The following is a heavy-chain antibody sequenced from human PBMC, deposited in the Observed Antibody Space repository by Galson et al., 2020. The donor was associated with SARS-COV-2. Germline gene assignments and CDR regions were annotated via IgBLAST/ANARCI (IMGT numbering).Heavy chain of an antibody. CDR3: AKDYCSSTSCSNHDAFDI. J-gene: IGHJ3*02. V-gene: IGHV3-23*01. CDR1: GFPFRSYA. Sequence: GEALKISCAASGFPFRSYAISWVRQAPGKGLEWVSAISGSGGSTYYADSVKGRFTIPRDNSKNTLYLQMNSLRAEDTAVYYCAKDYCSSTSCSNHDAFDIWGQGTMVTVSS. CDR2: ISGSGGST. D-gene: IGHD2-2*01.